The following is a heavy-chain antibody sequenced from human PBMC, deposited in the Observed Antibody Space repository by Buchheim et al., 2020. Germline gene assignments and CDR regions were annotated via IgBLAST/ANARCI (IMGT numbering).Heavy chain of an antibody. Sequence: QVQLVESGGGVVQPGRSLRLSCAASGFTFSSYAMHWVRQAPGKGLEWVAVISYDGSNKYYAYSVKGRFTISRDNSKNTLYLQMNSLRAEDTAVYYCARAVVAATGNWFDPWGQGTL. V-gene: IGHV3-30-3*01. J-gene: IGHJ5*02. D-gene: IGHD2-15*01. CDR1: GFTFSSYA. CDR3: ARAVVAATGNWFDP. CDR2: ISYDGSNK.